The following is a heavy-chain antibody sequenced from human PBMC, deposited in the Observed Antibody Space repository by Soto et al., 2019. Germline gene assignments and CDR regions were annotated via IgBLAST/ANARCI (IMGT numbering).Heavy chain of an antibody. Sequence: EVQLVESGGGLVTPGGSLRLSCTGTGFSFRPAWMNWVRQAPGKGLEWVGRMKSYRGGGTTDYAVTVQGRFTNSRDDSINKLYLQMNSLKFEDTALYVCIGQQDFYYGKAVWGQGTTVTVSS. CDR2: MKSYRGGGTT. CDR1: GFSFRPAW. D-gene: IGHD6-13*01. J-gene: IGHJ6*02. V-gene: IGHV3-15*07. CDR3: IGQQDFYYGKAV.